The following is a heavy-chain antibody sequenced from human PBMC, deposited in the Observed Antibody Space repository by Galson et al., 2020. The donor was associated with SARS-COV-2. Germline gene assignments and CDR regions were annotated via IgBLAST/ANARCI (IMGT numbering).Heavy chain of an antibody. J-gene: IGHJ6*02. D-gene: IGHD6-19*01. Sequence: ASVKVSCKVSGYTLTELSMHWVRQAPGKGLEWMGGFDPEDGETIYAQKFQGRVTMTEDTSTDTAYMELSSLRSEDTAVYYCATAPAVAGTPGNYYYCYCMDVWGQGTTVTVCS. CDR3: ATAPAVAGTPGNYYYCYCMDV. CDR1: GYTLTELS. CDR2: FDPEDGET. V-gene: IGHV1-24*01.